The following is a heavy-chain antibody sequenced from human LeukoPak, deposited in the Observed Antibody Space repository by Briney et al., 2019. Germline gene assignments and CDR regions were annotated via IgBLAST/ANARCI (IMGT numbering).Heavy chain of an antibody. D-gene: IGHD6-19*01. V-gene: IGHV3-23*01. J-gene: IGHJ4*02. CDR3: AKRKCNSGGIFDS. CDR1: GFTFSSYA. CDR2: ISGSGGST. Sequence: GGSLRLSCAASGFTFSSYAMSWVRQAPGKGLEWVSEISGSGGSTYYADSVEGRFTISRDNSKNTLSLQMNSLRAEDTAVYYCAKRKCNSGGIFDSWGQGTLVTVSS.